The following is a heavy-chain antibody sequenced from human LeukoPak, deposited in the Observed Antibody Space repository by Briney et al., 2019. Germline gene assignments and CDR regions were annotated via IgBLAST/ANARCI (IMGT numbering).Heavy chain of an antibody. CDR1: GGSISSSSYY. Sequence: SETLSLTCTVSGGSISSSSYYWGWIRQPPGKGLEWIGSIYYSGSTYYNPSLKSRVTISVDTSKNQFSLKLSSVTAADTAVYYCARGWGSDDAFDNWGQGTMVTVSS. V-gene: IGHV4-39*07. CDR3: ARGWGSDDAFDN. CDR2: IYYSGST. D-gene: IGHD2-21*01. J-gene: IGHJ3*02.